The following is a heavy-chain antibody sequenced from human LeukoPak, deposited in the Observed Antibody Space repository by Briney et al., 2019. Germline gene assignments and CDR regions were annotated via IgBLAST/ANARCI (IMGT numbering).Heavy chain of an antibody. J-gene: IGHJ4*02. D-gene: IGHD2-15*01. CDR2: ISSNGGST. CDR3: VKGDIVVVVAAGFDY. Sequence: GGSLRLSCSASGFTFSSYARHWVRQAPGKGLEYVSAISSNGGSTYYADSVKGRFTISRDNSKNTLYLQMSSLRAEDTAVYYCVKGDIVVVVAAGFDYWGQGTLVTVSS. V-gene: IGHV3-64D*06. CDR1: GFTFSSYA.